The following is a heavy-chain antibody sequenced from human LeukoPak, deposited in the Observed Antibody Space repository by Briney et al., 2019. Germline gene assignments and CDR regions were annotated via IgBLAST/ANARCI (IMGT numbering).Heavy chain of an antibody. CDR1: GGTFSSYA. Sequence: SVKVSCKASGGTFSSYAISWVRQAPGQGLEWMGGIIPIFGTANYAQKFQGRVTITTDESTSTAYMELSSLRSEDTAVYYCARNDGAAAGTYYYMDVWGKGTTVTVSS. CDR3: ARNDGAAAGTYYYMDV. D-gene: IGHD6-13*01. V-gene: IGHV1-69*05. CDR2: IIPIFGTA. J-gene: IGHJ6*03.